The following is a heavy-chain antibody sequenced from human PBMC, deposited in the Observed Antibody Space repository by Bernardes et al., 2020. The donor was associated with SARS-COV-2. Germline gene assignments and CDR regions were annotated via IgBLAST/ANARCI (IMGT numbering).Heavy chain of an antibody. D-gene: IGHD1-1*01. Sequence: SETLSLTCAVYGGSFSGYYWSWIRQPPGKGLEWIGEINHSGSTNYNPSLKSRVTISVDTSKNQFSLKLSSVTAADTAVYYCALLGDWNDVPRWFDPWGQGTLVTVSS. CDR2: INHSGST. J-gene: IGHJ5*02. CDR1: GGSFSGYY. V-gene: IGHV4-34*01. CDR3: ALLGDWNDVPRWFDP.